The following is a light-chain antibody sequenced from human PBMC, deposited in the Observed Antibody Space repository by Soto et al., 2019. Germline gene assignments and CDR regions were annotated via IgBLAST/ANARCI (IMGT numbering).Light chain of an antibody. CDR1: QTVSSNL. CDR2: GAS. Sequence: IVRTQSPGTLSLSPGERATLSCRASQTVSSNLIAWYQQKPGQAPRLLIYGASSMATGISDRFSGSGSGTDFTLTISRLEPEDFAVYYCQHYDSSTGIFGQGTKVEIK. CDR3: QHYDSSTGI. J-gene: IGKJ1*01. V-gene: IGKV3-20*01.